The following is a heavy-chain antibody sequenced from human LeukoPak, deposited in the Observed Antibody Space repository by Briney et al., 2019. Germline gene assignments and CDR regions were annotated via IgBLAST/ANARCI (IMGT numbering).Heavy chain of an antibody. D-gene: IGHD2-2*01. CDR1: GYTLTELS. Sequence: ASVKVSCKVSGYTLTELSMHWVRQAPGKGLGWMGGFDPEIGETIYAQKFQGRVTMTEDTSTNTAYMELSSLRSEDTAVYYCATFARVLFEVPAAIHGFDPWGQGTLVTVSS. J-gene: IGHJ5*02. CDR3: ATFARVLFEVPAAIHGFDP. CDR2: FDPEIGET. V-gene: IGHV1-24*01.